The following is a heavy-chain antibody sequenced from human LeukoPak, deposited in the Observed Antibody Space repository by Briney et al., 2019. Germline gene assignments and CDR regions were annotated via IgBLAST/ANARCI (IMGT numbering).Heavy chain of an antibody. D-gene: IGHD3-22*01. CDR2: IYSGGST. Sequence: PGGSLRLSCAASGFTFTNYGMNWVRQAPGRGLEWVSVIYSGGSTYYADSVKGRFTISRDNAKNSLYLQMNSLRAEDTAVYYCATYYYDSSGYKLLDYWGQGTLVTVSS. CDR1: GFTFTNYG. CDR3: ATYYYDSSGYKLLDY. V-gene: IGHV3-66*01. J-gene: IGHJ4*02.